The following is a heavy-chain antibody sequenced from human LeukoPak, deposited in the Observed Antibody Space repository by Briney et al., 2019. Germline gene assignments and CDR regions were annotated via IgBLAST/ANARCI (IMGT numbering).Heavy chain of an antibody. CDR3: GLSSMNPSYYGIDV. CDR1: GFTFSSYT. J-gene: IGHJ6*02. D-gene: IGHD6-19*01. Sequence: GGSLGLSCAASGFTFSSYTMNWVRQAPGKGLEWVSYISSSGSTIYYADSVKGRFTISRDNARNSLHLQMNDLRPEDSAVYYCGLSSMNPSYYGIDVWGQGTTVRVSS. V-gene: IGHV3-48*03. CDR2: ISSSGSTI.